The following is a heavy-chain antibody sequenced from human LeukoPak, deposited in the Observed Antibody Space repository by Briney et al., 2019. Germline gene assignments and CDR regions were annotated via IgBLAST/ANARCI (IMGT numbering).Heavy chain of an antibody. Sequence: GGSLRLSCAASGFTFSSYSMNWVRQAPGKGLEWVSYMSSSSDTIYYADSVKGRFTISRDNAKSSLFLQMNSLRAEDTAVYYCACGVDFSSGSKRGFDYWGLGTLVTVSS. CDR3: ACGVDFSSGSKRGFDY. V-gene: IGHV3-48*01. CDR1: GFTFSSYS. D-gene: IGHD3-3*01. CDR2: MSSSSDTI. J-gene: IGHJ4*02.